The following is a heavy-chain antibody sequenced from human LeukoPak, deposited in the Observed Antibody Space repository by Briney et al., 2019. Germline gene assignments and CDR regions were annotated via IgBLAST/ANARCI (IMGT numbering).Heavy chain of an antibody. Sequence: VASVKVSSKASGGTFSSYTISWVRQAPGQGLEWMGRIIPILGIANYAQKFQGRVTITAVKSTSTAYMELSSLRSEDTAVYYCANTPGIAAAGINYWGQGTLVTVSS. CDR2: IIPILGIA. CDR3: ANTPGIAAAGINY. CDR1: GGTFSSYT. J-gene: IGHJ4*02. D-gene: IGHD6-13*01. V-gene: IGHV1-69*02.